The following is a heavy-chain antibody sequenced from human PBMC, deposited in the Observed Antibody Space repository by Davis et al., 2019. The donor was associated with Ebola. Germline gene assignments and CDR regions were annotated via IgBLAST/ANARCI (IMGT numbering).Heavy chain of an antibody. Sequence: ASVKVSCKASAYTFTTYYIHWVRQAPGQGLEWMGIINPSGGSTTYAQKFQGRVTMTRDTSTGTVYMELNSLRSEDTALYYCARGRGHHESSGGDYWGQGTLVIVSS. D-gene: IGHD3-22*01. CDR2: INPSGGST. CDR1: AYTFTTYY. CDR3: ARGRGHHESSGGDY. J-gene: IGHJ4*02. V-gene: IGHV1-46*01.